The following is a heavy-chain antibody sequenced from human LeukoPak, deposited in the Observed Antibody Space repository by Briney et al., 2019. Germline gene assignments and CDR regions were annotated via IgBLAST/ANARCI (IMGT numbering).Heavy chain of an antibody. J-gene: IGHJ4*02. CDR3: AREEIEGIAAAGSDY. D-gene: IGHD6-13*01. Sequence: GASVKVSCKASGYTFTSYYMHWVRQAPGQGLGWMGIINPSGGSTSYAQKFQGRVTMTRDTSTSTVYMELSSLRSEDTAVYYCAREEIEGIAAAGSDYWGQGTLVTVSS. CDR1: GYTFTSYY. V-gene: IGHV1-46*01. CDR2: INPSGGST.